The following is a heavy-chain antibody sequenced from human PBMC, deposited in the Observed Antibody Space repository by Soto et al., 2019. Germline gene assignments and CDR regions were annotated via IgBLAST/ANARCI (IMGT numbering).Heavy chain of an antibody. Sequence: GASVKVSCKASGYAFTSYGISWVRQAPGQGLEWMGWISAYNGNTNYAQKLQGRVTMTTDTSTSTAYMELRSLRSDDTAVYYCARVPPPYSSSSVWFAPWGQGTLVTVSS. CDR3: ARVPPPYSSSSVWFAP. CDR1: GYAFTSYG. V-gene: IGHV1-18*01. J-gene: IGHJ5*02. CDR2: ISAYNGNT. D-gene: IGHD6-6*01.